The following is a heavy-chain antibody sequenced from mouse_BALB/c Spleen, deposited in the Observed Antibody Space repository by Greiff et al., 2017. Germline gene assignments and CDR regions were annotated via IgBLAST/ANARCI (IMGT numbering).Heavy chain of an antibody. D-gene: IGHD1-2*01. V-gene: IGHV6-6*02. Sequence: EVKLVESGGGLVQPGGSMKLSCVASGFTFSSYWMSWVRQSPEKGLEWVAEIRLKSDNYATHYAESVKGKFTISRDDSKSRLYLQMNSLRAEDTGIYYCTIHYYGYDYAMDYWGQGTSVTVSS. CDR2: IRLKSDNYAT. J-gene: IGHJ4*01. CDR3: TIHYYGYDYAMDY. CDR1: GFTFSSYW.